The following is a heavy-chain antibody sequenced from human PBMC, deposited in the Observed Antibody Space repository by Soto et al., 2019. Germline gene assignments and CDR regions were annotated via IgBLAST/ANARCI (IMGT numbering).Heavy chain of an antibody. Sequence: SDALSVTSTVPCVFISRSSYYLGWIRQPPGKGLEWIGSIYYSGSTYYNPSLKSRVTISVDTSKNQFSLKLSSVTAADTAVYYCAREEQQLYYYYGMDVWGQGTTVT. J-gene: IGHJ6*02. CDR3: AREEQQLYYYYGMDV. V-gene: IGHV4-39*01. CDR1: CVFISRSSYY. D-gene: IGHD6-13*01. CDR2: IYYSGST.